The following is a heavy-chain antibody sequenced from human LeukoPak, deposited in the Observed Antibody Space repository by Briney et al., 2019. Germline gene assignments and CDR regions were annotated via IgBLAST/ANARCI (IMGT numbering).Heavy chain of an antibody. CDR2: IRYDGSNK. CDR3: AKDEVWWFGELSAADLDY. J-gene: IGHJ4*02. Sequence: GGSLRLSCAASGFTFSHYGMHWVRQAPGKGLEWVAFIRYDGSNKYYADSVKGRFTISRDNSKNTLYLQMNSLRAEDTAVYYCAKDEVWWFGELSAADLDYWGQGTLVTVSS. V-gene: IGHV3-30*02. CDR1: GFTFSHYG. D-gene: IGHD3-10*01.